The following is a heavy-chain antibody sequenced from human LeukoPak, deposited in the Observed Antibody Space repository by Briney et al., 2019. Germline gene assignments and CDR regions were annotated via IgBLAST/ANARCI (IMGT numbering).Heavy chain of an antibody. D-gene: IGHD4-17*01. CDR2: ISYIGST. V-gene: IGHV4-59*01. Sequence: PSETLSLTCTVSGGSFSSYYWSWIRQPPGKGLEWIGYISYIGSTNYNPSLKSRVTISVDTSKNQFSLKLSSVTAADTAVYYCARDPTTVTKGLDIWGQGTMVTVSS. CDR3: ARDPTTVTKGLDI. J-gene: IGHJ3*02. CDR1: GGSFSSYY.